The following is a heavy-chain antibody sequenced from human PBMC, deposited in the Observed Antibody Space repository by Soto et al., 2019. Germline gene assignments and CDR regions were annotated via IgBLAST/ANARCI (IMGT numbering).Heavy chain of an antibody. V-gene: IGHV3-23*01. CDR1: GFTFSSYA. CDR2: ISGSGGNT. Sequence: GGSLRLSCAASGFTFSSYAMSWVRQAPGKGLEWVSAISGSGGNTYYADSVGGRFTISRDNSKNTLDLQMTSLRAEDTAIYYCAKETIRYYYYGLDVWGQGTTVTVSS. D-gene: IGHD3-3*01. J-gene: IGHJ6*02. CDR3: AKETIRYYYYGLDV.